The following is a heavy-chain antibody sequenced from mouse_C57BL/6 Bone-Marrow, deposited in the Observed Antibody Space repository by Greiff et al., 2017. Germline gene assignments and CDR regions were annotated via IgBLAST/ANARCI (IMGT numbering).Heavy chain of an antibody. V-gene: IGHV1-81*01. CDR3: ARRRRSTMVTTRAGFAY. CDR1: GYTFTSYG. J-gene: IGHJ3*01. D-gene: IGHD2-2*01. Sequence: QVQLQQSGAELARPGASVKLSCKASGYTFTSYGISWVKQRTGQGLEWIGEIYPRSGNTYYNEKFKGKATLTADKSSSTAYMELRSLTSEDSAVYFCARRRRSTMVTTRAGFAYWGQGTLVTVSA. CDR2: IYPRSGNT.